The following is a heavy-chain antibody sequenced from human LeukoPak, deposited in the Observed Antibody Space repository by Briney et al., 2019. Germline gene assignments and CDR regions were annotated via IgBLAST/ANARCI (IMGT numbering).Heavy chain of an antibody. CDR3: ARVYDSSAYYPLDY. CDR1: GFTFSDYY. CDR2: ISSSGSTI. V-gene: IGHV3-11*01. D-gene: IGHD3-22*01. J-gene: IGHJ4*02. Sequence: PGGSLRLSCAASGFTFSDYYMSWIRQAPGKGLEWVSYISSSGSTIYYADSVKGRFTISRDNAKNSLYLQMNSLRAEDTAMYYCARVYDSSAYYPLDYWGQGTLVTVSS.